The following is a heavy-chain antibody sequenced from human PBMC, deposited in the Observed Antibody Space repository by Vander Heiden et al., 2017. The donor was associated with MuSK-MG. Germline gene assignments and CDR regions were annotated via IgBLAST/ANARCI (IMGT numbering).Heavy chain of an antibody. CDR3: VKDIDSSGQQYYFEY. CDR2: IFWNSGVI. J-gene: IGHJ4*02. CDR1: AFTFHDYA. D-gene: IGHD3-22*01. V-gene: IGHV3-9*01. Sequence: EVQLVAFGGGLIHPGMSLRLSCAASAFTFHDYAMLWARQAPGKGLEWVSGIFWNSGVIGYADSVKGRFTISRDNAKNSLYLQMNSLRAEDTAFYYCVKDIDSSGQQYYFEYWGQGTLVTVSS.